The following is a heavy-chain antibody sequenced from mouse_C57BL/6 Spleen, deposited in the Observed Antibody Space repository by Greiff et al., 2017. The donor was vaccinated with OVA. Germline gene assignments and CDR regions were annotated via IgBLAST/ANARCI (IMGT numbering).Heavy chain of an antibody. Sequence: QVQLQQPGAELVRPGSSVKLSCKASGYTFTSYWMDWVKQRPGQGLEWIGNIYPSDSETHYNQKFKDKATLTVDKSSSTAYMQLSSLTSEDSAVYYCARVSGSSYWFAYWGQGTLVTVSA. CDR1: GYTFTSYW. V-gene: IGHV1-61*01. CDR3: ARVSGSSYWFAY. J-gene: IGHJ3*01. CDR2: IYPSDSET. D-gene: IGHD1-1*01.